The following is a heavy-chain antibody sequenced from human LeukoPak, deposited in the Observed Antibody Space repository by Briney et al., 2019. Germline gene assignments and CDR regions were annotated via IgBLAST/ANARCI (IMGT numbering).Heavy chain of an antibody. Sequence: GGSLRLSCAASGFTFSSYAMSWVRQAPGKGLEWVSAISGSGGSTYFADSVKGRFTISRDNSKNTLYLQMNSLRAEDTAVYYCAKDGVYDSTFDYWGQGTLVTVSS. CDR3: AKDGVYDSTFDY. J-gene: IGHJ4*02. CDR1: GFTFSSYA. CDR2: ISGSGGST. D-gene: IGHD3-22*01. V-gene: IGHV3-23*01.